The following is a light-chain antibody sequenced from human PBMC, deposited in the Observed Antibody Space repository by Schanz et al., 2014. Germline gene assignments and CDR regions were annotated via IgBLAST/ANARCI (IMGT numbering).Light chain of an antibody. CDR3: QSYDNSLNRWV. V-gene: IGLV2-8*01. Sequence: QSVLTQPPSASGSPGQSVTISCTGTGSDVGGYNYVSWYQQHPGKAPKLMIYEVSKRPSGVPDRFSGSKSGNTASLTVSGLQAEDEADYYCQSYDNSLNRWVFGGGTKLTVL. CDR2: EVS. J-gene: IGLJ3*02. CDR1: GSDVGGYNY.